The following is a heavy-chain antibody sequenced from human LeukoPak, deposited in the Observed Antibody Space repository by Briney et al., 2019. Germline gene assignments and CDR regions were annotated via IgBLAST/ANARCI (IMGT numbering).Heavy chain of an antibody. J-gene: IGHJ4*02. CDR3: AIHPIVVVNDVEYYFDY. Sequence: PSETLSLTCTVSGGSISSYYWSWIRQPAGKGLEWIGRIYTSGSTNYNPSLKSRVTMSVDTSKNQFSLKLSSVTAADTAVYYCAIHPIVVVNDVEYYFDYWGQGTLVTVSS. V-gene: IGHV4-4*07. CDR1: GGSISSYY. CDR2: IYTSGST. D-gene: IGHD3-22*01.